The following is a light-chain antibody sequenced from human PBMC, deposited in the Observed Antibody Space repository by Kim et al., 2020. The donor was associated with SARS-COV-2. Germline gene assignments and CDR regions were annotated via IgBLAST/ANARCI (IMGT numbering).Light chain of an antibody. J-gene: IGLJ3*02. CDR3: QTWGTGIWV. V-gene: IGLV4-69*01. CDR1: SGHSSDP. CDR2: LNSDGSH. Sequence: QLVLTQSPSASASLGASVKLTCTLSSGHSSDPIAWHQQQGEKGPRYLMTLNSDGSHSKGAGIPDRFSGSSSGAERYLTISSLQSDDEADYYCQTWGTGIWVFGGGTTLTVL.